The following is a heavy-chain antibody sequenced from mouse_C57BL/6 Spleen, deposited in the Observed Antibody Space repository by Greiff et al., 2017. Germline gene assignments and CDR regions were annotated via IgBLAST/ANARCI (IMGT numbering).Heavy chain of an antibody. D-gene: IGHD1-1*01. CDR3: ATPSTTDAMDY. Sequence: VQLKQSGPELVKPGASVKISCTASGYSFTDYNMNWVKQSTGKSLEWIGVINPNYGTTSYSQKFTGTATLTVDQSSSTAYMQLNSLTSEDSAVYYCATPSTTDAMDYWGQGTSVTVSS. CDR1: GYSFTDYN. J-gene: IGHJ4*01. CDR2: INPNYGTT. V-gene: IGHV1-39*01.